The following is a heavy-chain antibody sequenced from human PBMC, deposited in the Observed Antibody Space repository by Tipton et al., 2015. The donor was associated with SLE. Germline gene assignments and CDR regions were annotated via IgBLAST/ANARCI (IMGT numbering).Heavy chain of an antibody. V-gene: IGHV4-34*01. CDR3: ARAIGRVLPMDV. J-gene: IGHJ6*03. Sequence: SLTCAVYGGSFSGYYWSWIRQPPGKGLEWIGEINHSGSTNYNPSLKSRVTISVDTSKNQFSLKLSSVTAADTAVFYCARAIGRVLPMDVWGKGTTVTVSS. D-gene: IGHD1-26*01. CDR2: INHSGST. CDR1: GGSFSGYY.